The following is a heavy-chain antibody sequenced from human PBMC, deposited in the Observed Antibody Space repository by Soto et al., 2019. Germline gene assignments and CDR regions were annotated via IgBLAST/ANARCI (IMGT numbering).Heavy chain of an antibody. Sequence: SETLSLTCNVSGDSIISRNYYWTWIRQSPGKGLEWIGNIYYSGITNYNPSLKSRVTLSVDMSNTRFFLSLTSLTAADTAVYFCVTDSSGVNGTPAWGQGTLVTVSS. V-gene: IGHV4-30-4*01. J-gene: IGHJ5*02. D-gene: IGHD1-26*01. CDR3: VTDSSGVNGTPA. CDR1: GDSIISRNYY. CDR2: IYYSGIT.